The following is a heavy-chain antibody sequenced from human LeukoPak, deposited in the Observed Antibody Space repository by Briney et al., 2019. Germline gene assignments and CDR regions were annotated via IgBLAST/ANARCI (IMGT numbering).Heavy chain of an antibody. D-gene: IGHD3-9*01. Sequence: GGSLRLSCAASGFTFSNYWMHWVRQAPGKGLVWVSRINSDGRSTNYADSVKGRFTISRDNAKNMLYLQMNSLRAEDTAVYYCARGADSGYSSDNWGQGTLVTVSS. V-gene: IGHV3-74*01. J-gene: IGHJ4*02. CDR1: GFTFSNYW. CDR2: INSDGRST. CDR3: ARGADSGYSSDN.